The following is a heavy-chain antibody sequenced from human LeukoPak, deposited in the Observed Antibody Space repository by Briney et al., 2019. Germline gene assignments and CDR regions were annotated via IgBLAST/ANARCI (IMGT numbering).Heavy chain of an antibody. D-gene: IGHD6-6*01. J-gene: IGHJ4*02. CDR2: ISGSGGST. Sequence: GGSLRLSCAASGFTFSSYAMSWVRQAPGKGLESVSCISGSGGSTDYADSVKGRFTISRDNSKNTLYLQMNSLRAEDTAVYYCAKSHSSSVWSYFDYWGQETLVTVSS. CDR1: GFTFSSYA. V-gene: IGHV3-23*01. CDR3: AKSHSSSVWSYFDY.